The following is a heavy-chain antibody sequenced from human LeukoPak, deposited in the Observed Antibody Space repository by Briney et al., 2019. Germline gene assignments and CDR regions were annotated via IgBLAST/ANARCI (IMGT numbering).Heavy chain of an antibody. CDR3: ARDIAAAGPDYYYYYYMDV. CDR2: INSDGSST. Sequence: PGGSLRLSCAASGFTFSSYWMHWVRQAPGKGLVWVSRINSDGSSTSYADSVKGRFTISRDNAKNSLYLQMNSLRAEDTAVYYCARDIAAAGPDYYYYYYMDVWGKGTTVTVSS. J-gene: IGHJ6*03. D-gene: IGHD6-13*01. V-gene: IGHV3-74*01. CDR1: GFTFSSYW.